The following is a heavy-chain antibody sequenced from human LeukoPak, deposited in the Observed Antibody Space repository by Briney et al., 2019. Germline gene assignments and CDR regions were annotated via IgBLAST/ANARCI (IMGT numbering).Heavy chain of an antibody. J-gene: IGHJ4*02. D-gene: IGHD3-22*01. CDR1: GGSIRSSYYY. CDR2: IYYSGST. CDR3: ARGVTMIEYYFDY. Sequence: SETLSLTCTVSGGSIRSSYYYWGWIRQPPGKGLEWIGYIYYSGSTYYNPSLKGRITISVDTSKNQFSLKLNSVTAADTAVYYCARGVTMIEYYFDYWGQGTLVTVSS. V-gene: IGHV4-31*03.